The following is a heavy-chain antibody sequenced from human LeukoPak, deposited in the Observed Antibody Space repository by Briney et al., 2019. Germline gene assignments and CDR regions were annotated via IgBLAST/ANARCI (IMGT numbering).Heavy chain of an antibody. D-gene: IGHD3-10*01. Sequence: PSETLSLTCTVSGGSISSGGYSWSWIRQPPGKGLEWIGYIYHSGSTYYNPSLKSRVTISVDRSKNQFSLKLSSVTAADTAVYYCARNYGSGSYFPFFDYWGQGTLVTVSS. CDR1: GGSISSGGYS. J-gene: IGHJ4*02. CDR2: IYHSGST. V-gene: IGHV4-30-2*01. CDR3: ARNYGSGSYFPFFDY.